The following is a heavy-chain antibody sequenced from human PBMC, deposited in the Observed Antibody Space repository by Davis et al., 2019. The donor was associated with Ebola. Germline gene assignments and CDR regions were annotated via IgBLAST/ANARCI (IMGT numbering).Heavy chain of an antibody. J-gene: IGHJ3*02. CDR3: AREQLWLLHDAFGI. D-gene: IGHD5-18*01. CDR2: ISSDSDYI. CDR1: GFTFSSYA. V-gene: IGHV3-21*01. Sequence: PGGSLRLSCAASGFTFSSYAMHWVRQAPGKGLEWVSSISSDSDYIYYADSAKGRFTISRDNAKNSLYLQMNSLRAEDTAVYYCAREQLWLLHDAFGIWGQGTMVTVSS.